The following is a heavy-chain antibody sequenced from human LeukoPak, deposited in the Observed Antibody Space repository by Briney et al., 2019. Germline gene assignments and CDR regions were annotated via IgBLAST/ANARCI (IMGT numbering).Heavy chain of an antibody. CDR1: GYTFTGYY. Sequence: ASVKVSCKASGYTFTGYYMHWVRQAPGQGLEWMGWINPNSGGTNYAQKFQGRVTMTRDTSISIAYMELSRLRSDDTAVYYCARSQRVQYYDFWSGYHMFHDYWGQGTLVTVSS. V-gene: IGHV1-2*02. J-gene: IGHJ4*02. D-gene: IGHD3-3*01. CDR2: INPNSGGT. CDR3: ARSQRVQYYDFWSGYHMFHDY.